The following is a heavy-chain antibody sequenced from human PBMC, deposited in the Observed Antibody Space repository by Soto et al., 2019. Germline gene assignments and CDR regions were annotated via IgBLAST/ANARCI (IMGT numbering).Heavy chain of an antibody. D-gene: IGHD3-3*01. CDR2: ISSNSAYI. Sequence: AGGSLRLSCAASGFTFRSFTMNWVRQAPGKGLEWVSTISSNSAYIYYTDALRGRFTISRDNAKNSLHLQMNSLRAEDTAVYYCTRDALRDSSARGWFDPWGPGTLVTVSS. V-gene: IGHV3-21*01. CDR3: TRDALRDSSARGWFDP. CDR1: GFTFRSFT. J-gene: IGHJ5*02.